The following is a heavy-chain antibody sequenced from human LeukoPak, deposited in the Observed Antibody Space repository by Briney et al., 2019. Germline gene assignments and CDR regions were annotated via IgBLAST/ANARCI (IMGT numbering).Heavy chain of an antibody. D-gene: IGHD3-16*01. J-gene: IGHJ5*02. CDR1: GFTLSSYG. CDR2: IWYDGNNK. Sequence: GQSLRLSCAASGFTLSSYGMHWVRQAPSKGLEWVAVIWYDGNNKYYADSVKGRFTISRDNSKNPLYLQMNILSAEDTAVYYCARSKGASLGFDPWGQGTLVTVSS. V-gene: IGHV3-33*01. CDR3: ARSKGASLGFDP.